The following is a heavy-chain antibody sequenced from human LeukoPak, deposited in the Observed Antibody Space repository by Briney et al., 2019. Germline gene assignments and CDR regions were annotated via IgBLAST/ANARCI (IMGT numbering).Heavy chain of an antibody. D-gene: IGHD4-11*01. J-gene: IGHJ5*02. CDR1: GFTFSSHG. CDR3: AKYSDYGNYEDWFDP. Sequence: GGSLRLSCAASGFTFSSHGMHWVRQAPGKGLEWVAVISYDGGNKYYADSVKGRFTISRDNSKNTLYLQMNSLRAEDTAVYYCAKYSDYGNYEDWFDPWGQGTLVTVSS. V-gene: IGHV3-30*18. CDR2: ISYDGGNK.